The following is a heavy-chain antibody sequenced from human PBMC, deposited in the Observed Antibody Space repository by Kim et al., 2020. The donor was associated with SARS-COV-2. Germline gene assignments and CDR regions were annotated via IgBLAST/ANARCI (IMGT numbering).Heavy chain of an antibody. J-gene: IGHJ6*02. CDR2: DESNN. Sequence: DESNNYYADSVKGRFTISRDNSKNTLFLQFNSLRADDTAVYYCARNYAMDVWGQGTTVTVSS. V-gene: IGHV3-30-3*01. CDR3: ARNYAMDV.